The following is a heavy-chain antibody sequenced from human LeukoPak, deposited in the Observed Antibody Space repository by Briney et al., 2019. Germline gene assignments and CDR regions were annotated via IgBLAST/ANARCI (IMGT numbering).Heavy chain of an antibody. CDR1: GGSFSDYF. D-gene: IGHD1-26*01. Sequence: PSETLSLTCAVYGGSFSDYFWGWIRQPPGKGLEWIGEINHSGRTYYNPSLKSRVTISVDTSKNQFSLNLSSVTAADTAVFYCARENSRSYREFDYWGQGTLVTVSS. CDR3: ARENSRSYREFDY. J-gene: IGHJ4*02. CDR2: INHSGRT. V-gene: IGHV4-34*01.